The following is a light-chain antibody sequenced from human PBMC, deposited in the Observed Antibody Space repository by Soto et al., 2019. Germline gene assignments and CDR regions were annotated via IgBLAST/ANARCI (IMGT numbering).Light chain of an antibody. Sequence: QSVLTQPPSASGTPGQRVTISCSGSRSNIGSQVVSWFQHFPGTAPKVLINNNNQRPSGVPNRFSGSKSGTSASLAISGLRSEDEADYYCAAWHDSLSGVIFGGGTKVTVL. J-gene: IGLJ2*01. CDR3: AAWHDSLSGVI. V-gene: IGLV1-47*02. CDR1: RSNIGSQV. CDR2: NNN.